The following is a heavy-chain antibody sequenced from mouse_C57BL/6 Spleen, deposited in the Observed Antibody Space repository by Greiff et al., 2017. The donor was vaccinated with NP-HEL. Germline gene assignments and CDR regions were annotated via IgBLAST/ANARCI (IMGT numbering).Heavy chain of an antibody. J-gene: IGHJ3*01. D-gene: IGHD2-3*01. CDR3: ARLGDGYYTPY. CDR1: GYTFTSYW. Sequence: VQLQQPGAELVKPGASVKLSCKASGYTFTSYWMQWVKQRPGQGLEWIGEIDPSDSYTNYNQKFKGKATLTVDTSSSTAYMQLSSLTSEDSAVYYCARLGDGYYTPYWGKGTLVTVSA. CDR2: IDPSDSYT. V-gene: IGHV1-50*01.